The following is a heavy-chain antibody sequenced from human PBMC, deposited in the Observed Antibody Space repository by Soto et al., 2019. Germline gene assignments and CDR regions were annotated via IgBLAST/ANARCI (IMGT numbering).Heavy chain of an antibody. J-gene: IGHJ3*02. CDR1: GFTFSGYA. Sequence: PGGSLRLSCAASGFTFSGYAMSWVRQAPGKGLEWVSTISGSGGTTYYADSVKGRFTISRDNSKNTLYVQMNSLRAEDTALYYCAKASNMVYAIWAPENDAFDIWGQGTMVTVSS. CDR2: ISGSGGTT. D-gene: IGHD2-8*01. CDR3: AKASNMVYAIWAPENDAFDI. V-gene: IGHV3-23*01.